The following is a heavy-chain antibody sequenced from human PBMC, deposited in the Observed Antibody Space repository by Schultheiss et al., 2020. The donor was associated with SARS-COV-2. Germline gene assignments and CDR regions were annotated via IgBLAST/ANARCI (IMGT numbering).Heavy chain of an antibody. Sequence: SETLSLTCTVSGGSISSGGYYWSWIRQPAGKGLEWIGRIYTSGSTNYNPSLRSRVTMSVDTSKNQFSLKLYSVTAADTAVYYCTRGGVVVPAADYWGQGTLVTVSS. CDR1: GGSISSGGYY. V-gene: IGHV4-61*02. J-gene: IGHJ4*02. D-gene: IGHD2-2*01. CDR3: TRGGVVVPAADY. CDR2: IYTSGST.